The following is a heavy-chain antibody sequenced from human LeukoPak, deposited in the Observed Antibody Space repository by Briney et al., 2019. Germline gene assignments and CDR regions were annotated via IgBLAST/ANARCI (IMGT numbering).Heavy chain of an antibody. D-gene: IGHD6-19*01. CDR1: GFSFSSYA. Sequence: PGGSLRLSCAASGFSFSSYAMSWVRQAPGKGLEWVSTISGSGDTTYYADSVRGRIMISRDNSKNRLYLQMNSLRAEDTAVYWCAYRPYVDQDDNSGQDYWGQGTLVTVSS. V-gene: IGHV3-23*01. J-gene: IGHJ4*02. CDR3: AYRPYVDQDDNSGQDY. CDR2: ISGSGDTT.